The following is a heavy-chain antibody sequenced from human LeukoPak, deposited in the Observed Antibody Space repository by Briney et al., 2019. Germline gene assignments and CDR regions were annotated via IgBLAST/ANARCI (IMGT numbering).Heavy chain of an antibody. D-gene: IGHD2-2*01. CDR1: GGSISSGDYY. CDR2: IYYSGST. J-gene: IGHJ3*02. V-gene: IGHV4-30-4*08. CDR3: ARTSDIVVVPAAKKVGDAFDI. Sequence: SETLSLTCTVSGGSISSGDYYWSWIRQPPGKGLEWIGYIYYSGSTYYNPSLKSRVTISVDTSKNQFSLKLSSVTAADTAVYYCARTSDIVVVPAAKKVGDAFDIWGQGTMATVSS.